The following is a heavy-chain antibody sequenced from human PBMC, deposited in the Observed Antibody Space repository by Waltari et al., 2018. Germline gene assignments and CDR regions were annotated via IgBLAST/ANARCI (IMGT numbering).Heavy chain of an antibody. CDR3: ARMVGPTYYHGLDV. J-gene: IGHJ6*02. CDR2: IGWDEDK. V-gene: IGHV2-70*04. CDR1: GLSLSSSGTR. Sequence: QVTLKESGPALVKPTQTLTLTCTDPGLSLSSSGTRVSWVRQPPGKALEWLARIGWDEDKYYSPSLKARLTISKDTFKNQVVLTMTNVDPVDTATYYCARMVGPTYYHGLDVWGQGTTVIVSS. D-gene: IGHD1-26*01.